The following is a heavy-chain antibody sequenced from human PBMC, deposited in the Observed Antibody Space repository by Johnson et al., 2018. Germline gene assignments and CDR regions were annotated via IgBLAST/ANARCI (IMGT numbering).Heavy chain of an antibody. CDR3: GKIMTTERYYWYGVHV. CDR1: GFTFSSYA. CDR2: ISGSYGDT. J-gene: IGHJ6*02. D-gene: IGHD4-11*01. V-gene: IGHV3-23*04. Sequence: VQLVQSGGGLVQPGGSLRLSCAASGFTFSSYAITWVRQAPGKGLEWVSGISGSYGDTYYADSVKGRFTISRDNPKNTVYLHMNSLRADDTAVYYCGKIMTTERYYWYGVHVWGQGTTVSVSS.